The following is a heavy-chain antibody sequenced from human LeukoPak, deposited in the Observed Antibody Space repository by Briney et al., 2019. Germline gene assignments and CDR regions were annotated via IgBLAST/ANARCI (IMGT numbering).Heavy chain of an antibody. V-gene: IGHV1-3*01. CDR1: GYTFTSYA. J-gene: IGHJ4*02. CDR2: INAGNGNT. Sequence: ASVKVSCKASGYTFTSYAMHWVRQAPGQRLGWMGWINAGNGNTKYSQKFQGRVTITRDTSASTAYMELSSLRSEDTAVYYCAREGYYGSGSSYYFDYWGQGTLVTVSS. CDR3: AREGYYGSGSSYYFDY. D-gene: IGHD3-10*01.